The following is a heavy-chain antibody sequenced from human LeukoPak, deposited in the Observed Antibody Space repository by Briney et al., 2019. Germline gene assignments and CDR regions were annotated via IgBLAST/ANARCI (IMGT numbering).Heavy chain of an antibody. CDR2: IYPRDSRT. Sequence: GESLKISCKGSGYSFSSYWIAWVRQMPGKGLEWMGVIYPRDSRTTYSPSFHGHITISADKSISTAYLQWTSLKASDTAMYYCARHLSDITSSPNYWGPGTLVTVSS. J-gene: IGHJ4*02. D-gene: IGHD2-2*01. CDR1: GYSFSSYW. V-gene: IGHV5-51*01. CDR3: ARHLSDITSSPNY.